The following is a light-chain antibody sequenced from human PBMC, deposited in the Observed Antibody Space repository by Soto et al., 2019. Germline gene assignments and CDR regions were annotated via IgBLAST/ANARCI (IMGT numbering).Light chain of an antibody. V-gene: IGKV1-5*01. Sequence: DIQMTQSPSTLSASVGDRVTTTCRASQSISSWLAWYQQKPGKAPKLLIYDASSLESGVPSRFSGSGSGTEFTLTISSLQPDDFATYYCQQYNSSPWTFGQGTKVDIK. CDR2: DAS. J-gene: IGKJ1*01. CDR3: QQYNSSPWT. CDR1: QSISSW.